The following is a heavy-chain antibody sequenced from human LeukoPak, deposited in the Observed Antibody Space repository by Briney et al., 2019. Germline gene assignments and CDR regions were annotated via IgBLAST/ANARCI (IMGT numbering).Heavy chain of an antibody. Sequence: GGCLRLSCAASGFNFSSYSMNWVRQAPGKGLEWVSSISSSSSYIYYADSVKGRFTISRDNAKNSLYLQMNSLRAEDTAVYYCARESGYSSGWLLDYWGQGTLVTVSS. V-gene: IGHV3-21*01. D-gene: IGHD6-19*01. J-gene: IGHJ4*02. CDR2: ISSSSSYI. CDR1: GFNFSSYS. CDR3: ARESGYSSGWLLDY.